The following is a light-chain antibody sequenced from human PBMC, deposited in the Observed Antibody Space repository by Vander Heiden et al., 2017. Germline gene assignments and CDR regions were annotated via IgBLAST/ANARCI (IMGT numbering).Light chain of an antibody. CDR1: KSVLYRSKNKNY. Sequence: DSVLPHLPDPLPLSLGEMATINGKCIKSVLYRSKNKNYLAWYQQKPGQPPKRLMNCASTRESGVPDRLCSGGSGTDFTLTISNMQAEDVAVYYCQQYGSTPPWTFGQGTKVEIK. CDR3: QQYGSTPPWT. CDR2: CAS. V-gene: IGKV4-1*01. J-gene: IGKJ1*01.